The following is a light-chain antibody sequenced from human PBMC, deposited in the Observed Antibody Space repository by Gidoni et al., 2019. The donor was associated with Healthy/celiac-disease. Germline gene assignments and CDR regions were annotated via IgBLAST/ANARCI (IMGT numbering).Light chain of an antibody. V-gene: IGKV2-28*01. CDR1: QSILHSNGYNY. CDR2: LGT. CDR3: MQALQTPRT. J-gene: IGKJ1*01. Sequence: DIVMTQSPLSLPVTPGEPASISCRSSQSILHSNGYNYLDRYLQKPGQSPQLLIYLGTNRASGVPDRFSGSGSGTDFTLKISRVEAGDVGVYYCMQALQTPRTFGQGTKVEIK.